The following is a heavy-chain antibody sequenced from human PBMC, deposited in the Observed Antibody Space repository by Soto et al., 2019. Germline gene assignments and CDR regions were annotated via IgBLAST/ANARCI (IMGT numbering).Heavy chain of an antibody. CDR2: IYYSGST. D-gene: IGHD3-10*01. CDR3: ARVWGGAFDI. V-gene: IGHV4-59*01. CDR1: GGSTSSYY. Sequence: SETLSLTCTVSGGSTSSYYWSWIRQPPGKGLEWIGYIYYSGSTNYNPSLKSRVTISVDTSKNQFSLKLSSVTAADTAVYYCARVWGGAFDIWGQGTMVTVSS. J-gene: IGHJ3*02.